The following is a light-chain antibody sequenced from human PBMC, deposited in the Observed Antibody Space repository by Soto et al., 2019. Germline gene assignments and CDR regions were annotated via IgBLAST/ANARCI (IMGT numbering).Light chain of an antibody. CDR1: NIGSKS. V-gene: IGLV3-21*04. CDR2: YDS. Sequence: SYELTQPPSVSVAPGKTARITCGGNNIGSKSVHWYQQKPGQAPVLVTYYDSDRPSGIPERFSGSNSGNTATLTISRVEAGDEADYYCQVWDSSSDHLYVFGTGTKVTVL. J-gene: IGLJ1*01. CDR3: QVWDSSSDHLYV.